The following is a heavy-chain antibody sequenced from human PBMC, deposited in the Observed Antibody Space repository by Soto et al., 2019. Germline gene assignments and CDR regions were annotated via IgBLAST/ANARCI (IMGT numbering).Heavy chain of an antibody. CDR2: LSGNGGTT. Sequence: EVQLLESGGGLVQPGGSLRLSCAASGFTFSSYAMTWGRQAPGKGLEWVSGLSGNGGTTYYADSVNGRFTVSRDNSKNTLYLQLNSLRAEDTAIYYCAKISGGQTVNGYSDYWGQGTLVTVSS. J-gene: IGHJ4*02. CDR1: GFTFSSYA. D-gene: IGHD5-12*01. CDR3: AKISGGQTVNGYSDY. V-gene: IGHV3-23*01.